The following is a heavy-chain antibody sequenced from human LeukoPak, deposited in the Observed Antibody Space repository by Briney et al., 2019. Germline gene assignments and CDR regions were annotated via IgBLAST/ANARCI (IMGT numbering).Heavy chain of an antibody. V-gene: IGHV4-34*01. J-gene: IGHJ6*03. CDR1: GGSFSGYY. CDR3: ARRGSPARYYYYYMDV. D-gene: IGHD3-10*01. Sequence: PSETLSLTCAVYGGSFSGYYWSWIRQPPGEGLEWIGEINHSGSTNYNPSLKSRVTISIDTSKNQFSLKLSSVTAADTAVYYCARRGSPARYYYYYMDVWGKGATVTVSS. CDR2: INHSGST.